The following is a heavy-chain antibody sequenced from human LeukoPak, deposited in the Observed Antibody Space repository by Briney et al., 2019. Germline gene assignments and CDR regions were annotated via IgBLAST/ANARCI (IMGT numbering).Heavy chain of an antibody. CDR2: ISAYNGNT. J-gene: IGHJ6*03. Sequence: ASVKVSCKASGYTFTSYGISWVRQAPGQGLEWMGWISAYNGNTNYAQKLQGRVTMTTDTSTSTAYMELRSLRSDDTAVYYCARNSGYDYPGYYYYYMDVWGKGTTVTISS. D-gene: IGHD5-12*01. V-gene: IGHV1-18*01. CDR1: GYTFTSYG. CDR3: ARNSGYDYPGYYYYYMDV.